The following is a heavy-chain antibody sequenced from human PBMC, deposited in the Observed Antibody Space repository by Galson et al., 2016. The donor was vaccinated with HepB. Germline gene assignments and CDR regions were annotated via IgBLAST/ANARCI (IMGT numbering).Heavy chain of an antibody. V-gene: IGHV1-18*01. CDR2: ISVYNGNT. CDR3: ARCGVYYYESSRYLQAERLDP. Sequence: SVKVSCKASGYTFNNYGVSWVRQAPGQGLEWMGWISVYNGNTQYAQKLQGRVTMTTDTSTTTAYMELRSLRSDDTAVYYCARCGVYYYESSRYLQAERLDPWGQGTLVTVSS. CDR1: GYTFNNYG. J-gene: IGHJ5*02. D-gene: IGHD3-22*01.